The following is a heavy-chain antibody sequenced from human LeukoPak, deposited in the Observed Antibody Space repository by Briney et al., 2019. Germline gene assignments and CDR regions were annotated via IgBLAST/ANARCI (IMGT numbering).Heavy chain of an antibody. V-gene: IGHV3-23*01. Sequence: GGSLRLSCAASGFTFSSYAMSWVRQAPGKGLEWVSAISGSGGSTHYADSVKGRFTISRDNSKNTLYLQMNSLRAEDTALYYCAKKGSGMVGAFDIWGQGTVVTVSS. D-gene: IGHD3-10*01. CDR1: GFTFSSYA. CDR2: ISGSGGST. J-gene: IGHJ3*02. CDR3: AKKGSGMVGAFDI.